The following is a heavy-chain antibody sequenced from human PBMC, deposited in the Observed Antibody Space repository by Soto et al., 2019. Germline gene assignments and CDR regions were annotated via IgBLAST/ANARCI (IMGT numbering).Heavy chain of an antibody. CDR3: ARDNSSSWYFWFDP. J-gene: IGHJ5*02. CDR1: GYTFTSYA. Sequence: GASVKVSCKASGYTFTSYAMHCVRQAPGQRLEWMGWINAGNGNTKYSEKFQGRVTITRDTSASTSYMELSSLRSEDTAMYYCARDNSSSWYFWFDPWGQGTLVTVSS. V-gene: IGHV1-3*01. CDR2: INAGNGNT. D-gene: IGHD6-13*01.